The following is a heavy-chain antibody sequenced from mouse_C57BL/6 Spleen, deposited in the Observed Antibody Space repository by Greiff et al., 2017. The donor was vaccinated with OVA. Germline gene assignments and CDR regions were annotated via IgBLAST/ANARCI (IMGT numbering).Heavy chain of an antibody. Sequence: VKLQESGAELVKPGASVKISCKASGYTFTDYYINWVKQRPGQGLEWIGKIGPGSGSTYYNEKFKGKATLTADKSSSTAYMQLSSLTSEDSAVYFCAREGSDYGNYVGYFDVWGTGTTVTVSS. CDR2: IGPGSGST. CDR3: AREGSDYGNYVGYFDV. J-gene: IGHJ1*03. D-gene: IGHD2-1*01. CDR1: GYTFTDYY. V-gene: IGHV1-77*01.